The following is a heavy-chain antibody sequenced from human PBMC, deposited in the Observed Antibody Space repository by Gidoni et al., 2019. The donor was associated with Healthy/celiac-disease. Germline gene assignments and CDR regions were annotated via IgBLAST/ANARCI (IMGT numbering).Heavy chain of an antibody. J-gene: IGHJ4*02. D-gene: IGHD4-17*01. CDR1: GFTFSSYG. CDR2: ISYDGSNK. V-gene: IGHV3-30*03. Sequence: QVQLVESGGGVVQPGRSLRLSCAASGFTFSSYGMHWVRQAPGKGLEWVAVISYDGSNKYYADSVKGRFTISRDNSKNTLYLQMNSLRAEDTAVYYCARPGLTTVTYYFDYWGQGTLVTVSS. CDR3: ARPGLTTVTYYFDY.